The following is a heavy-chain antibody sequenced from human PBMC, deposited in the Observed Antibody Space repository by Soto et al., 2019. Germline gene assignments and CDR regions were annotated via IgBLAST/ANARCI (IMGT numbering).Heavy chain of an antibody. D-gene: IGHD1-26*01. CDR3: ARRYGGNSDY. CDR1: GGSISSGGYS. Sequence: SETLSLTCAVSGGSISSGGYSWSWIRQPPGKGLEWIGYIYHSGSTYYNPSLKSRVTISVDRSKNQFSLKLSSVTAADTAVYYCARRYGGNSDYWGQGTLVTVSS. J-gene: IGHJ4*02. CDR2: IYHSGST. V-gene: IGHV4-30-2*02.